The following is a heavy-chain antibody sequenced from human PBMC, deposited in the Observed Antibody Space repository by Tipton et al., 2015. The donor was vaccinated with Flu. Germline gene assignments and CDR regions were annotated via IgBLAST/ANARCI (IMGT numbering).Heavy chain of an antibody. V-gene: IGHV4-59*01. CDR2: ISYSGST. CDR1: GASFSRDY. Sequence: TLSLTCTVSGASFSRDYWSWIRQPPGKGLEWIGYISYSGSTTYNPSLKSRVTISLDTSKNQFSLKLSSVTAADTAVYYCARGLSGGWYSVGYFDHWGQGAPVTVSS. CDR3: ARGLSGGWYSVGYFDH. J-gene: IGHJ4*02. D-gene: IGHD6-19*01.